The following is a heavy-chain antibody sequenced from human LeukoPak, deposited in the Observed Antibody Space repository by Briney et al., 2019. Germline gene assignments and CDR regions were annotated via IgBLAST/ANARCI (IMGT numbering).Heavy chain of an antibody. Sequence: SETLSLTCTVSGGSISSGSYYWSWIRQPAGKGLEWIGYIYYRGSTYYNPSLKSRVTISVDTSKNQFSLKLSSVTAADTAVYYCARLVGSSWYHEVLLGRDYWGQGTLVTVSS. D-gene: IGHD6-13*01. CDR1: GGSISSGSYY. V-gene: IGHV4-39*01. CDR3: ARLVGSSWYHEVLLGRDY. CDR2: IYYRGST. J-gene: IGHJ4*02.